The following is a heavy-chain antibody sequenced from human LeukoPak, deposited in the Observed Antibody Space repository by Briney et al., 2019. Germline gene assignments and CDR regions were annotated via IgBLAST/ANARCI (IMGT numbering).Heavy chain of an antibody. Sequence: GGSLRLSCAASGFTFSSYAMIWVRLPPGKGLELVSVISGCGGSRYYADSVMGRFTISRDNSKNTLYLQMNSLRAEDTAVYDCAKGTGIVGATTFDYWGQGTLVTVSS. CDR2: ISGCGGSR. CDR1: GFTFSSYA. J-gene: IGHJ4*02. V-gene: IGHV3-23*01. CDR3: AKGTGIVGATTFDY. D-gene: IGHD1-26*01.